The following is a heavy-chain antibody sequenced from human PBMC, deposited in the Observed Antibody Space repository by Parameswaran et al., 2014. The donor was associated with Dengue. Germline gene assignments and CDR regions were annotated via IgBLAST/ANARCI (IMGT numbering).Heavy chain of an antibody. D-gene: IGHD2-8*01. J-gene: IGHJ6*02. V-gene: IGHV4-59*13. CDR3: ARAGSEVMRYCTNGVCYNRSYYYYYGMDV. CDR2: IYYSGST. Sequence: PGKGLEWIGYIYYSGSTNYNPSLKSRVTISVDTSKNQFSLKLSSVTAADTAVYYRARAGSEVMRYCTNGVCYNRSYYYYYGMDVWGQGTTVTVSS.